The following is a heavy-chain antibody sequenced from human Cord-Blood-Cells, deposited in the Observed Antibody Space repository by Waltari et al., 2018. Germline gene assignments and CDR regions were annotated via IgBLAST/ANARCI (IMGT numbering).Heavy chain of an antibody. CDR1: TFTGYY. CDR3: ARARADGDYYYFDY. Sequence: TFTGYYMHWVRQAPGQGLEWMGWINPNSGGTNYAQKFQGWVTMTRDTSISTAYMELSRLRSDDTAVYYCARARADGDYYYFDYWGQGTLVTVSS. CDR2: INPNSGGT. V-gene: IGHV1-2*04. J-gene: IGHJ4*02. D-gene: IGHD4-17*01.